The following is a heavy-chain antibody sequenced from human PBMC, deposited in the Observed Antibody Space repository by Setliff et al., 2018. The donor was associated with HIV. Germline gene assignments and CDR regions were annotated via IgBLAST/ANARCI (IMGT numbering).Heavy chain of an antibody. J-gene: IGHJ5*02. Sequence: ASVKVSCKTSEYTFTNYYIHWVQQAPGKGLEWVGRVNPEDGETIYAEKFQGRVTITTDTSTDTAYMELSSLRFDDTAVYYCARSGGGWYNWFEPWGPGTPVTVSS. CDR3: ARSGGGWYNWFEP. CDR1: EYTFTNYY. CDR2: VNPEDGET. D-gene: IGHD3-16*01. V-gene: IGHV1-69-2*01.